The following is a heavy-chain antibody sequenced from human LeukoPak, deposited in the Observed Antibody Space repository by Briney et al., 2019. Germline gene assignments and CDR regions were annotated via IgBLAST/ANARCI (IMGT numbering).Heavy chain of an antibody. CDR3: ARTIPGDYGDYGYYFDY. Sequence: GESLKISCKGSGYSFTSYWIGWVRQMPGKGLEWMGIIYPGDSDTRYSPSFQGQVTISADKSISTAHLQWSSLKASDTAMYYCARTIPGDYGDYGYYFDYWGQGTLVTVSS. V-gene: IGHV5-51*01. J-gene: IGHJ4*02. D-gene: IGHD4-17*01. CDR1: GYSFTSYW. CDR2: IYPGDSDT.